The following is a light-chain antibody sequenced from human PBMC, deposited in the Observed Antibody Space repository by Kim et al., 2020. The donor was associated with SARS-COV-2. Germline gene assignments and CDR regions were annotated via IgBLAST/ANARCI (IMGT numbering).Light chain of an antibody. V-gene: IGLV3-19*01. CDR3: NSRDSNDCVV. Sequence: SSELTQDPAVSVALGQTVRITCQGDSLRSYYATWYQQKPGQAPKVVIYGKDNRPSGVPDRFSGSSSGNTAYLTITGTQAGDEADYYCNSRDSNDCVVFGG. J-gene: IGLJ2*01. CDR1: SLRSYY. CDR2: GKD.